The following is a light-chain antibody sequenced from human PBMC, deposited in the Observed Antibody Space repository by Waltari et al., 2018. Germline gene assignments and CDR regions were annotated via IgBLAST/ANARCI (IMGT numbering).Light chain of an antibody. CDR3: CSYGGSYTWV. V-gene: IGLV2-23*01. CDR1: NSDVGAYNL. Sequence: QSALTQPASVSGSPGQAINISCTGTNSDVGAYNLVSWYQQYPGRAPRLMIYEARNRSSWVSNRFSASNSGNTASLTISGLQADDEADYYCCSYGGSYTWVFGGGTKVTVL. CDR2: EAR. J-gene: IGLJ3*02.